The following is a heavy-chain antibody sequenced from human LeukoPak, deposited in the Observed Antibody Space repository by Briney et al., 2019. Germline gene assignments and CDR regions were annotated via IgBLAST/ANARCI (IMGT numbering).Heavy chain of an antibody. Sequence: PGGSLKLSCAASGFTFSGSAMHWVRQASGKGLEWVGRIRSKANSYATVYAASVKGRFTISRDDSKNTAYLQMNSLKTEDTAVYYCAKDLTRSSGGFDYWGQGTLVTVSS. J-gene: IGHJ4*02. V-gene: IGHV3-73*01. CDR1: GFTFSGSA. CDR3: AKDLTRSSGGFDY. D-gene: IGHD6-6*01. CDR2: IRSKANSYAT.